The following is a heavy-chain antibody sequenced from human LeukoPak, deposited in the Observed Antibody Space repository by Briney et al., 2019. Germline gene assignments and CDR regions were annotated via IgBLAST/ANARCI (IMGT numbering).Heavy chain of an antibody. J-gene: IGHJ4*02. Sequence: PGGSLSLSCAASGFTFSIYATHWVRQAPGRGLEWGAVISYDGSNKFYADSVKGRFTISRDNSKNTLFLQMNSLRAEDTAVYYCARDRSQRAYSYGPDGEWGQGTLVTVSS. D-gene: IGHD5-18*01. CDR2: ISYDGSNK. V-gene: IGHV3-30*01. CDR1: GFTFSIYA. CDR3: ARDRSQRAYSYGPDGE.